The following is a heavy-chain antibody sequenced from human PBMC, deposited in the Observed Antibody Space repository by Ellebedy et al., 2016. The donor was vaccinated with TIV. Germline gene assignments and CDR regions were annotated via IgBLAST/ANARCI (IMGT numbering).Heavy chain of an antibody. J-gene: IGHJ6*03. Sequence: SETLSLTXTVSGGSISSYYWSWIRQPAGKGLEWIGRIYTSGSTNYNPSLKSRVTMSVDTSKNQFSLKLSSVTAADTAVYYCARERLLWFGELARYYYYYMDVWGKGTTVTVSS. CDR1: GGSISSYY. D-gene: IGHD3-10*01. V-gene: IGHV4-4*07. CDR2: IYTSGST. CDR3: ARERLLWFGELARYYYYYMDV.